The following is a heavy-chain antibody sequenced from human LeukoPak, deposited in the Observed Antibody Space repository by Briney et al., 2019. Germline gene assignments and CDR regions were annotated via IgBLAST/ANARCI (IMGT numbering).Heavy chain of an antibody. Sequence: SQTLSLTFTVSGGSISSGSYYWSWIRQPAGKGLEWIGRIYTSGSTNYNPSLKSRVTMSLDTSKNQFSLKLSSVPAADTAVYYCAREALPNGVWRVGWFDPWGQGTLVTVFS. CDR2: IYTSGST. D-gene: IGHD2-8*01. V-gene: IGHV4-61*02. CDR1: GGSISSGSYY. CDR3: AREALPNGVWRVGWFDP. J-gene: IGHJ5*02.